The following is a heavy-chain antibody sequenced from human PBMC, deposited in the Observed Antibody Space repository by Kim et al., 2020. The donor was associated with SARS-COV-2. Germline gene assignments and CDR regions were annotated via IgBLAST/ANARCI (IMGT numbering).Heavy chain of an antibody. CDR1: GFTFSNYA. CDR3: ARWRDGYNYAFGY. J-gene: IGHJ4*02. CDR2: ITGSGDLP. Sequence: GGSLRLSCAASGFTFSNYAMSWVRQAPVKGMEWVSAITGSGDLPYYAVSVRGRFTISTDNSQNTLFLQMNSLRAEDTAVYYCARWRDGYNYAFGYWGQGTLVTVSS. V-gene: IGHV3-23*01. D-gene: IGHD5-12*01.